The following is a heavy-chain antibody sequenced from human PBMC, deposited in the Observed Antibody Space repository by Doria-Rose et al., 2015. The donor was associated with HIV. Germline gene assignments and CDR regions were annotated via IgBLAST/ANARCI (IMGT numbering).Heavy chain of an antibody. CDR3: ARDPFQSWAY. D-gene: IGHD3-16*01. CDR2: IYSDGRT. Sequence: VQLVESGGGLVQPGGSLRLSCAASGFTVSSNYMSWVRQAPGKGLEWVSVIYSDGRTYYADSVKGRFTASRDNSKNTLYLQINSLRAEDTAVYYCARDPFQSWAYWGQGTLVTVSS. V-gene: IGHV3-66*01. CDR1: GFTVSSNY. J-gene: IGHJ4*02.